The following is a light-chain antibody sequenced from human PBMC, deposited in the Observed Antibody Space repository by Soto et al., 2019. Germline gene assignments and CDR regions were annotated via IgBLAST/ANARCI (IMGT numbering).Light chain of an antibody. CDR1: TSNIGSNA. CDR2: KNN. J-gene: IGLJ3*02. V-gene: IGLV1-44*01. Sequence: QSVLTQPPSASGTPGQSVTLSCSGSTSNIGSNAVNWYRQLPGTAPKLLIYKNNQRPSGVPDRFSGSKFGTSASLAISGLQSEDEADYHCAAWDDSLHGVAFGGGTKVTVL. CDR3: AAWDDSLHGVA.